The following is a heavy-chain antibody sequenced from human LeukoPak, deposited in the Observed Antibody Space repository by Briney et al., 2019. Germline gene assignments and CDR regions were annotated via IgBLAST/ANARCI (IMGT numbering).Heavy chain of an antibody. J-gene: IGHJ3*02. Sequence: GGSLRLSCAASGFTFSSYWMHWVRQASGKGLVWVSRINSDGSSTSYADSVKGRFTISRDNAKNTLYLQMNSLRAEDTAVYYCATGYGSGRGAFDIWGQGTMVTVSS. V-gene: IGHV3-74*01. CDR2: INSDGSST. CDR3: ATGYGSGRGAFDI. D-gene: IGHD6-19*01. CDR1: GFTFSSYW.